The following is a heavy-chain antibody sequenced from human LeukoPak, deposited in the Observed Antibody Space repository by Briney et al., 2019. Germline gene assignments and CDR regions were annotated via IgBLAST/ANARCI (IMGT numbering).Heavy chain of an antibody. V-gene: IGHV3-72*01. CDR2: TKNKAYSYTT. Sequence: GGSLRLSCAASGFTFSDLFIDWVRQAPGKGLEWVGRTKNKAYSYTTEYAASVKGRFTISRDDSKNSLYLQMSSLKTEDTAVYYCASIRGVFGYWGQGTLVTVSS. CDR1: GFTFSDLF. CDR3: ASIRGVFGY. D-gene: IGHD3-10*01. J-gene: IGHJ4*02.